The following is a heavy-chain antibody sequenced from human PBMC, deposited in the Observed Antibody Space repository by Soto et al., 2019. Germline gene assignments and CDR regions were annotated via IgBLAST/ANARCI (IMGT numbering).Heavy chain of an antibody. J-gene: IGHJ6*02. D-gene: IGHD6-19*01. CDR2: IYYSGST. CDR3: ARLIAVAGYGMDV. V-gene: IGHV4-39*01. Sequence: SETLSLTCTVSGGSISSSSYYWGWIRQPPGKGLEWIGSIYYSGSTYYNPSLKSRVTISVDTSKNQFSQKLSSVTAADTAVYYCARLIAVAGYGMDVWGQGTTVTVSS. CDR1: GGSISSSSYY.